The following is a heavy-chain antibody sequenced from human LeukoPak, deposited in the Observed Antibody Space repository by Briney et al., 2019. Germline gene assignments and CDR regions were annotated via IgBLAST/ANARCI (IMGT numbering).Heavy chain of an antibody. V-gene: IGHV4-34*01. CDR3: ARHSRGPAAGPAFDY. CDR1: GGSFSGYY. Sequence: SETLSLTCAVYGGSFSGYYWSWIRQPPGKGLEGIGEINHSGSTNYNPSLKSRVTISVDTSKNQFSLSSVTAADTAVYYCARHSRGPAAGPAFDYWGQGTLVTVSS. J-gene: IGHJ4*02. D-gene: IGHD6-13*01. CDR2: INHSGST.